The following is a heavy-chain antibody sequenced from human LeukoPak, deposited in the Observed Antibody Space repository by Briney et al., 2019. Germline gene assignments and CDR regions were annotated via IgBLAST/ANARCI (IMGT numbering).Heavy chain of an antibody. Sequence: ASVKVSCKASGGTFSSYAISWVRQAPGQGLEWMGWISAYNGNTNYAQKLQGRVTMTTDTSTSTAYMELRSLRSDDTAVYYCARDLPSTVTSDYWGQGTLVTVSS. CDR2: ISAYNGNT. J-gene: IGHJ4*02. D-gene: IGHD4-17*01. CDR1: GGTFSSYA. CDR3: ARDLPSTVTSDY. V-gene: IGHV1-18*01.